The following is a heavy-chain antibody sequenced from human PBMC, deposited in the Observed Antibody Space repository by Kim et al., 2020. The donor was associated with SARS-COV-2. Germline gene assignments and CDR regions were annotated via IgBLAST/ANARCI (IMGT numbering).Heavy chain of an antibody. V-gene: IGHV1-18*01. CDR2: GKT. Sequence: GKTNYAPRLQGRVTMTRDTSTSAAFLELRNLGSDDTAVYYCARPFGDSFDSWGQGTLVTVSS. D-gene: IGHD4-17*01. J-gene: IGHJ4*02. CDR3: ARPFGDSFDS.